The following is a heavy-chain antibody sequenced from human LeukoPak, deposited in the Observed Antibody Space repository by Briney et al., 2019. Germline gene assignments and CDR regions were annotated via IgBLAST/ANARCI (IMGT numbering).Heavy chain of an antibody. CDR2: ISSSSSYT. CDR1: GFTFSDYY. Sequence: PGGSLRLSCAASGFTFSDYYMSWLRQAQGKGLEWVSFISSSSSYTHYTDSVKGRFTISRDNAKNSLYLQMNSLRVEDTAVYYCARVKGSYSVDYWGQGTLVTVSS. V-gene: IGHV3-11*06. CDR3: ARVKGSYSVDY. D-gene: IGHD3-10*01. J-gene: IGHJ4*02.